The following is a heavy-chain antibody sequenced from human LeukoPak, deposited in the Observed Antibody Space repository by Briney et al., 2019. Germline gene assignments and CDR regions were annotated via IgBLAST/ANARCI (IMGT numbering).Heavy chain of an antibody. V-gene: IGHV4-59*01. Sequence: SETLSLTCTVSGGSISSYYRSWIRQPPGKGLEWIGYIYYSGSTNYNPSLKSRVTISVDTSKNQFSLKLSSVTAADTAVYYCARDRGGWPRFDYWGQGTLVTVSS. J-gene: IGHJ4*02. CDR2: IYYSGST. CDR3: ARDRGGWPRFDY. D-gene: IGHD6-19*01. CDR1: GGSISSYY.